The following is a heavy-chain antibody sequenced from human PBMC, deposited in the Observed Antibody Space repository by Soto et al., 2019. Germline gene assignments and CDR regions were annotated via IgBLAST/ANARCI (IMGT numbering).Heavy chain of an antibody. CDR3: ASGGGVGVAGSAAFDM. CDR1: GYPVTAYY. CDR2: INPATGAA. D-gene: IGHD3-3*01. Sequence: QLHLVQSGAVVKKPGASVTVSCSASGYPVTAYYMHWVRQAPGRGLEWMGGINPATGAAKYTQTFPGRVTMTRDTSTSTVLMELSGLTSADTAFFYCASGGGVGVAGSAAFDMWGQGTLVTVSS. J-gene: IGHJ3*02. V-gene: IGHV1-2*02.